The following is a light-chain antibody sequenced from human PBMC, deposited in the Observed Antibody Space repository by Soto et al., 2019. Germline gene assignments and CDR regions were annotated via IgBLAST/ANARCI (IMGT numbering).Light chain of an antibody. CDR2: DAS. Sequence: EIVLTQSPATLSLSPGERATLSCRASLSISRYLAWYQQKPGQVPSLLLNDASNRATGIPARFSGSGSGTDFTLTISSLEPEDFAVYYCQQRFSWPLTFGPGTKLEIK. CDR3: QQRFSWPLT. CDR1: LSISRY. J-gene: IGKJ3*01. V-gene: IGKV3-11*01.